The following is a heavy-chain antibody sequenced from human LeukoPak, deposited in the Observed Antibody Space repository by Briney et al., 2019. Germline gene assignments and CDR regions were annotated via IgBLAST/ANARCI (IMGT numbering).Heavy chain of an antibody. CDR1: GGSISGYS. J-gene: IGHJ3*02. CDR3: ARTRITLFGVVRPDAFDI. Sequence: PSETLSLTCTVSGGSISGYSWSWIRQPPGKGLEWIGFIYYSGSTNYTPSLKSRVTISVDTSNNPFSRNLSSLTAADTAAYYCARTRITLFGVVRPDAFDIWGQGTMVTVSS. D-gene: IGHD3-3*01. CDR2: IYYSGST. V-gene: IGHV4-59*08.